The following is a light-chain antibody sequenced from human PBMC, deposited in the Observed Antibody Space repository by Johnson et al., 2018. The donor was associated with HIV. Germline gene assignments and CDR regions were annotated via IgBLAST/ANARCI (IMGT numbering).Light chain of an antibody. Sequence: QSVLTQPPSVSAAPGQKVTISCSGSSSNIGNNYVSWYQQLPGTAPKLLIYESTNRPSGIPDRFSGSKSGTSATLGISGLQTGDEADYYCGTWDSSLNSGVFGNGTKVTVL. CDR3: GTWDSSLNSGV. V-gene: IGLV1-51*02. J-gene: IGLJ1*01. CDR1: SSNIGNNY. CDR2: EST.